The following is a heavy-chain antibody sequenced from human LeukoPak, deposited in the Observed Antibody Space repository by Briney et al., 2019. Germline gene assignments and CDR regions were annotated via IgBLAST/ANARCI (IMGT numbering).Heavy chain of an antibody. Sequence: GGSLRLSCAASGFTFSSYGMHWVRHAPGKGLEWVAFIRYDGSNKYYADSVKGRFTISRDNSKNTLYLQMNSLRAEDTAVYYCAKDGSNWGFRSAFDIWGQGTMVTVSS. D-gene: IGHD7-27*01. CDR3: AKDGSNWGFRSAFDI. V-gene: IGHV3-30*02. CDR1: GFTFSSYG. J-gene: IGHJ3*02. CDR2: IRYDGSNK.